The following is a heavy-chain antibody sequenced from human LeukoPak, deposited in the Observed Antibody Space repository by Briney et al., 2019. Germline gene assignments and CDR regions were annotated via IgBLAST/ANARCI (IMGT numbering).Heavy chain of an antibody. CDR1: GGSISSSSYY. D-gene: IGHD3-10*01. CDR2: IYYSGST. J-gene: IGHJ6*03. CDR3: ARLGGFVLPPYYYYYMDV. Sequence: SETLSLTCTVSGGSISSSSYYWGWIRQPPGKGLEWIGSIYYSGSTYYNPSLKSRVTISVDTSKNQFSLKLSSVTAADTAVYYCARLGGFVLPPYYYYYMDVWGKGTTVTISS. V-gene: IGHV4-39*01.